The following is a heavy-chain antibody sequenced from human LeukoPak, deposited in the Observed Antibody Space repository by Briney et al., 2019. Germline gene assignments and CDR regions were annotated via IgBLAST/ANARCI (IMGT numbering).Heavy chain of an antibody. CDR3: ARVGGDAMLYYYYGMDV. J-gene: IGHJ6*02. CDR1: GGSISSSSYY. V-gene: IGHV4-39*07. D-gene: IGHD2-2*01. Sequence: SETLSLTCTVSGGSISSSSYYWGWIRQPPGKGLEWIGSIYYSGSTYYNPSLKSRVTMSVDTSKNQFSLKLSSVTAADTAVYYCARVGGDAMLYYYYGMDVWGQGTTVTVSS. CDR2: IYYSGST.